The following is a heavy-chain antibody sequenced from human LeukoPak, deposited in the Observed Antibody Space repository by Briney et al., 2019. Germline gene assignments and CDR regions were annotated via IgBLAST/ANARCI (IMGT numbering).Heavy chain of an antibody. J-gene: IGHJ6*03. D-gene: IGHD6-19*01. Sequence: GGSLRLSCAASGFTFSTYSMNWVRQAPGKGLEWVSYISGSSSAIYYADSVKGRFTFSRDSAKNSLYLQMNSLRAEDTALYYCARQWPEYYMDVWGKGTTVTVS. CDR3: ARQWPEYYMDV. CDR2: ISGSSSAI. CDR1: GFTFSTYS. V-gene: IGHV3-48*01.